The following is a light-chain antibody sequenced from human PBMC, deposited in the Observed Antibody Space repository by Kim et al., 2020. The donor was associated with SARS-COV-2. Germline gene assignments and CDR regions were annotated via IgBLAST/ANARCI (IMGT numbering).Light chain of an antibody. J-gene: IGKJ2*01. CDR3: HQYDDWPT. CDR2: GAF. Sequence: EIVMTQSPATLSVSPGERATLSCRASQSVSSNLAWYQQKPGQAPRLIIYGAFIRATGIPARFSGSGSGTDFTLTISSLQSEDFAVYYCHQYDDWPTFGQGTKVDIK. CDR1: QSVSSN. V-gene: IGKV3D-15*01.